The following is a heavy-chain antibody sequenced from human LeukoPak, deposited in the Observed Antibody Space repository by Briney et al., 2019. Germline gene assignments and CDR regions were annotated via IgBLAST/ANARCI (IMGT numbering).Heavy chain of an antibody. D-gene: IGHD3-22*01. J-gene: IGHJ3*02. CDR3: ARGSGYYDSSGYESDAFDI. Sequence: SETLSLTCTVSGGSISSYCWSWIRQPPGKGLEWIGYIYYSGSTNYNPSLKSRVTISVDTSKNQFSLKLSSVTAADTAVYYCARGSGYYDSSGYESDAFDIWAKGQWSPSLQ. CDR2: IYYSGST. V-gene: IGHV4-59*01. CDR1: GGSISSYC.